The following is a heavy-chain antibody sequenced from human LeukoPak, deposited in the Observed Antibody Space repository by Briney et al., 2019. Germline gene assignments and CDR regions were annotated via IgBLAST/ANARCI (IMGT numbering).Heavy chain of an antibody. D-gene: IGHD6-13*01. CDR3: ARGLAAAGTGRAD. J-gene: IGHJ4*02. CDR2: ISSGSSYI. Sequence: PGGSLRLSCAASGFTFSSYSMNWVRQAPGKGLEWVSSISSGSSYIYYADSVKGRFTISRDNAKNSLYLQMNSLRAEDTAVYYCARGLAAAGTGRADWGQGTLVTVSS. V-gene: IGHV3-21*01. CDR1: GFTFSSYS.